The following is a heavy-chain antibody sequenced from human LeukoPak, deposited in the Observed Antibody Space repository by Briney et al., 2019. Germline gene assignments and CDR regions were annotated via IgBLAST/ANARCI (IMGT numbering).Heavy chain of an antibody. J-gene: IGHJ2*01. D-gene: IGHD6-19*01. V-gene: IGHV4-34*01. CDR1: GGSFSGYY. Sequence: SETLSLTCAVYGGSFSGYYWSWIRQPPGKGLEWIGEIDHSGSTNYNPSLKSRVTISVDTSKNQFSLKLSSVTAADTAVYYCARGPGSGWTVYFDLWGRGTLVTVSS. CDR2: IDHSGST. CDR3: ARGPGSGWTVYFDL.